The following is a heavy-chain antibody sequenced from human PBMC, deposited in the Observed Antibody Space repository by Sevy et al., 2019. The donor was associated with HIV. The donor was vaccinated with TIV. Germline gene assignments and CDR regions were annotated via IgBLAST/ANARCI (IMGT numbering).Heavy chain of an antibody. Sequence: ASVKVSCKASGYTFTSYGISWVRQAPGQGLEWMGWISAYNGNTNYAQKLQGRVTMTTDTSTSTAYMELRSLRSDDTAVYYCARDSVTGSTHSPYYYYMGVWGKGTTVSDSS. V-gene: IGHV1-18*01. CDR3: ARDSVTGSTHSPYYYYMGV. J-gene: IGHJ6*03. D-gene: IGHD1-7*01. CDR1: GYTFTSYG. CDR2: ISAYNGNT.